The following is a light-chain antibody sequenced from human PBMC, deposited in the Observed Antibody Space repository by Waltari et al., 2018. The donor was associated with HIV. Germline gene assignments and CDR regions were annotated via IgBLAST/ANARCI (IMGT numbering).Light chain of an antibody. V-gene: IGLV2-8*01. J-gene: IGLJ2*01. CDR2: EVS. CDR3: NSYAASNNFV. CDR1: SIDIGGYNY. Sequence: QSALTQPPSASGSPGQSVTISCTGTSIDIGGYNYVSWYQQHPGKAPKLMIFEVSKRPSGVPDRFSGSKSGNTASLTVSGLQAEDEADYYCNSYAASNNFVFGGGTKLTVL.